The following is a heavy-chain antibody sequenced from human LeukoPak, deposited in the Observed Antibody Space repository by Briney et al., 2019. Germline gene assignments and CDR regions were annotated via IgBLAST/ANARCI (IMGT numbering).Heavy chain of an antibody. CDR3: AREYYDILTGSLDY. D-gene: IGHD3-9*01. CDR2: INPHSGGT. CDR1: GYRFTGYY. Sequence: ASVKVSCKASGYRFTGYYIHWVRQAPGQGLEWMGWINPHSGGTKFAQKFQGRVTMTGDTSISTAYMEVSRLRSDDAAVYYCAREYYDILTGSLDYWGQGTLVTVSS. J-gene: IGHJ4*02. V-gene: IGHV1-2*02.